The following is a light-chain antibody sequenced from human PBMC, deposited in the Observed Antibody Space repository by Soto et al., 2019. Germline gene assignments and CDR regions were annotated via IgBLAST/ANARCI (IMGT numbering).Light chain of an antibody. CDR3: QHYDHRPPAIA. Sequence: DIQMTQSPASLSASVGDRVTITCQASQDISKYVTWYQQKPGKTPKLVIYDASSLHTGVPSRFSGSGSGTDFTFSISSLQPEDIATYYCQHYDHRPPAIAFGPGTKVGIK. CDR1: QDISKY. J-gene: IGKJ3*01. CDR2: DAS. V-gene: IGKV1-33*01.